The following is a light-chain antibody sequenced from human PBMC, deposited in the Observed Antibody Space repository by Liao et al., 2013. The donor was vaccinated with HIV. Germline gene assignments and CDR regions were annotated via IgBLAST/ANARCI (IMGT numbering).Light chain of an antibody. CDR2: YDS. CDR1: NVGSTP. CDR3: XRSGSSSSSSTILV. Sequence: SYELSQPPSLSVAPGQTARITCGGVNVGSTPVQWYQQKPGQAPVLVIYYDSDRPSGIPERFSGSNSGNTATLTISRVEAGDEADYYRXRSGSSSSSSTILVFG. V-gene: IGLV3-21*04. J-gene: IGLJ1*01.